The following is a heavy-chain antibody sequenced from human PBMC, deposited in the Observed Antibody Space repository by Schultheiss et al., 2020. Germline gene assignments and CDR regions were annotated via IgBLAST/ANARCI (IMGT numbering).Heavy chain of an antibody. CDR3: ATGPKWELLKNLDY. J-gene: IGHJ4*02. V-gene: IGHV1-2*02. CDR2: INPNSGGT. Sequence: ASVKVSCKASGYTFTGYYMHWVRQAPGQGLEWMGWINPNSGGTNYAQKFQGRVTMTRDTSTSTAYMELRSLRSEDTAVYYCATGPKWELLKNLDYWGQGTLVTVSS. CDR1: GYTFTGYY. D-gene: IGHD1-26*01.